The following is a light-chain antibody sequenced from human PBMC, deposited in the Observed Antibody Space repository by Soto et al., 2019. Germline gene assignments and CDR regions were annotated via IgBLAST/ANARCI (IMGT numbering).Light chain of an antibody. CDR1: QDINIY. J-gene: IGKJ4*01. CDR2: AAS. CDR3: QRYKTYSPT. V-gene: IGKV1-16*02. Sequence: DIQMTQSPSSLSASVGDTVTITCRASQDINIYLAWFQQRPGKAPRSLISAASTLQSGVPSKFSGSGSGTDFSLTITTLQHEDYATNYCQRYKTYSPTLGAGTKVSIK.